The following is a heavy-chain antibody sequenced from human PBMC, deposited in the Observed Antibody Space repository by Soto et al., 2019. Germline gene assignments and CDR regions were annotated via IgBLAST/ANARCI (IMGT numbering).Heavy chain of an antibody. CDR1: VCSISSYY. D-gene: IGHD3-10*01. Sequence: PSETLSLTCTVSVCSISSYYWSWIRQPPGKGLEWIGYIYYSGSTNYNPSLKSRVTISVDTSKNQFSLKLSSVTAADTAVYYCATGGTMVRGAKYYYYYGMDVWGQGTTVTAP. J-gene: IGHJ6*02. CDR3: ATGGTMVRGAKYYYYYGMDV. CDR2: IYYSGST. V-gene: IGHV4-59*01.